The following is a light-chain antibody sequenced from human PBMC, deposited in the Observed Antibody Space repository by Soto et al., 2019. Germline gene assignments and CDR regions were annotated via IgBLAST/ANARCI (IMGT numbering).Light chain of an antibody. V-gene: IGKV1-5*01. J-gene: IGKJ1*01. CDR3: QQRSNWPRT. CDR2: DAS. Sequence: DIQMTQSPSTLSASVGDRVTITCRTSQSSSSWLAWYQQKPGKAPKLLIYDASSLESGVPARFSGSGSGTDFTLTISSLEPEDFAVYYCQQRSNWPRTFGQGTKVDIK. CDR1: QSSSSW.